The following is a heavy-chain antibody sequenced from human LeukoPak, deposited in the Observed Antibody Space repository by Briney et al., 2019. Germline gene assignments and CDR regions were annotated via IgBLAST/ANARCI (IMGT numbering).Heavy chain of an antibody. CDR2: IYHSGST. CDR3: ARHYGSYNWFDP. V-gene: IGHV4-38-2*01. D-gene: IGHD3-16*01. J-gene: IGHJ5*02. Sequence: PSETLSLTCAVSGYSISSGYYWGWTRQPPGKGLEWIGSIYHSGSTYYNPSLKSRVTISVDTSKNQFSLKLSSVNAAETAVYYCARHYGSYNWFDPWGQGTLVTVSS. CDR1: GYSISSGYY.